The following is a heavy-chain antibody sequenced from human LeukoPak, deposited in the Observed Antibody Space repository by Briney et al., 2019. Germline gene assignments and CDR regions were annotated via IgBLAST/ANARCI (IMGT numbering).Heavy chain of an antibody. CDR2: ISAYNGNT. V-gene: IGHV1-18*01. CDR1: GYTFISYG. J-gene: IGHJ4*02. D-gene: IGHD2-15*01. CDR3: AREGYSSGGSCYSGVPDY. Sequence: ASVKVSCKASGYTFISYGISWVRQAPGQGLEWMGWISAYNGNTNYAQRLQGRVTMTTDTSTTTAYMELRSLRSDDTAVYYCAREGYSSGGSCYSGVPDYWGQGTLVTVSS.